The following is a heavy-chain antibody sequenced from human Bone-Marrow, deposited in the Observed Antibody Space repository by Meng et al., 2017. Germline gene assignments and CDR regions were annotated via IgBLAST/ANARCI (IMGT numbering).Heavy chain of an antibody. Sequence: GPGLVQPSGTLSLTIGVSGASVSSGDWGTWDRQPPGKGLEWIGEFHHCGTTNYNPSLRSRVTISVDTSKNQFSLRLTSVTAADTAVYYCAASPGWWRIDSWGQGTLVTVSS. D-gene: IGHD6-19*01. CDR2: FHHCGTT. V-gene: IGHV4-4*02. CDR3: AASPGWWRIDS. J-gene: IGHJ4*02. CDR1: GASVSSGDW.